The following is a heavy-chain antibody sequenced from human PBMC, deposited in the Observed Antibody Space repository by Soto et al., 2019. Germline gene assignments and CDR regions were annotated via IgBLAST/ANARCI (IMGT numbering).Heavy chain of an antibody. V-gene: IGHV1-69*01. J-gene: IGHJ3*02. CDR2: IIPMFGTP. CDR1: GGYVNSHA. D-gene: IGHD4-17*01. CDR3: ARSRNVAEFNDYGGNYHGFDI. Sequence: QVQLEQSGAEVKKAGSSVKVSCKALGGYVNSHAISWVRQAPGQGLEWMGGIIPMFGTPTYAQTFQAGVTISAEESTSTVYLDLSSLSSEDTAVYSCARSRNVAEFNDYGGNYHGFDIWGQGTMVTVSS.